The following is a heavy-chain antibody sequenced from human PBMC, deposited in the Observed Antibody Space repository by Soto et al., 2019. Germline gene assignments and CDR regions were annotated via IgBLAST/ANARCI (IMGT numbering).Heavy chain of an antibody. CDR1: GGSFSGYY. J-gene: IGHJ4*02. V-gene: IGHV4-34*01. CDR2: INHSGST. Sequence: PSETLSLTCAVYGGSFSGYYWSWIRQPPGKGLEWIGEINHSGSTNYNPSLKSRVTISVDTSKNQFSLKLSSVTAADTAVYYCARDGGGIARNWGQGTLVTVSS. D-gene: IGHD6-13*01. CDR3: ARDGGGIARN.